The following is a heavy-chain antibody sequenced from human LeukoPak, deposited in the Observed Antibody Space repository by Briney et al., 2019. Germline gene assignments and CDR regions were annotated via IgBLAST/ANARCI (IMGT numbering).Heavy chain of an antibody. CDR2: IYYSGST. Sequence: SETLSLTCTVSGGSISSYYWSWIRQPPGEGLEWIGYIYYSGSTNYNPSLKSRVTMSVDTSKNQFSLKLTSVTAADTAVYYCARDRSGWYYWFDPWGQGTLVTVSS. V-gene: IGHV4-59*01. D-gene: IGHD6-19*01. CDR3: ARDRSGWYYWFDP. J-gene: IGHJ5*02. CDR1: GGSISSYY.